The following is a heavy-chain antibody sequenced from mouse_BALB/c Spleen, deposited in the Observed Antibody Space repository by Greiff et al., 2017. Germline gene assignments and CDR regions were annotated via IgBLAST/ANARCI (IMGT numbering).Heavy chain of an antibody. V-gene: IGHV7-3*02. CDR2: IRNKANGYTT. J-gene: IGHJ2*01. D-gene: IGHD2-1*01. Sequence: EVKLMESGGGLVQPGGSLRLSCATSGFTFTDYYMSWVRQPPGKALEWLGFIRNKANGYTTEYSASVKGRFTISRDNSQSILYLQMNTLRAEDSATYYCARDNGNDYFDYWGQGTTLTVSS. CDR1: GFTFTDYY. CDR3: ARDNGNDYFDY.